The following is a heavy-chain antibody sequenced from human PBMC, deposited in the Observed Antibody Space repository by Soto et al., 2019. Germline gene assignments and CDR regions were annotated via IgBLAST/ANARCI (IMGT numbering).Heavy chain of an antibody. CDR3: ATYSSSGPFDY. D-gene: IGHD6-19*01. CDR1: GFTFSNPW. V-gene: IGHV3-15*01. Sequence: PGGSLRLSCAGSGFTFSNPWMSWVRQAPGRGLEWVGRIKSKTSGETTDYAAPVKGRFTISRDDSKNTLYLQMNSLKIEDTAIYYCATYSSSGPFDYWGQGTLVTVSS. CDR2: IKSKTSGETT. J-gene: IGHJ4*02.